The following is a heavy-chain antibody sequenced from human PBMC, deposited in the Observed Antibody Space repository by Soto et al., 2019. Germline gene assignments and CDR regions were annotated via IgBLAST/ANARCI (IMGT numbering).Heavy chain of an antibody. CDR1: GYTFTRYG. J-gene: IGHJ4*02. D-gene: IGHD4-4*01. V-gene: IGHV1-18*01. CDR3: AREDYRDSSTLDY. CDR2: ISAYNGNT. Sequence: ASVKVACKASGYTFTRYGISWVLQAPGQRLEWMGWISAYNGNTNYAQKLQGRVTMTTDTSTSTAYMELRSLRSDDTAVYYCAREDYRDSSTLDYWGQGTLVTVSS.